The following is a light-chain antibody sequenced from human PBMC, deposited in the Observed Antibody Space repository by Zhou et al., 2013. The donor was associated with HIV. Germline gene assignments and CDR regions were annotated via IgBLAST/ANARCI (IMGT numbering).Light chain of an antibody. CDR3: SSYAGSNNPYV. CDR1: SSDVGGYNY. J-gene: IGLJ1*01. Sequence: QSALTQPPSASGSPGQSVTISCAGTSSDVGGYNYVSWYQQHPGKAPKLLIYEVFKRPSGVPDRFSGSKSGNTASLTVSGLQTEDEADYYCSSYAGSNNPYVFGTGTTVTVL. V-gene: IGLV2-8*01. CDR2: EVF.